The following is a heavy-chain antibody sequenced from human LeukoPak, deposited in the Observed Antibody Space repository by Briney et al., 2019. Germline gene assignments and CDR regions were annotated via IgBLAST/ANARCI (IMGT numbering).Heavy chain of an antibody. Sequence: PGGSLRLSCAASGFNFSSEAMSWIRKIPGKGLDWVSGISRGGGTIYYAGSVMGRFTISRDSSKNMLYLQMNSLRAEDTAVYYCVKSGCSSTACYAFDIWGQGTTVTVSS. D-gene: IGHD2-2*01. V-gene: IGHV3-23*01. J-gene: IGHJ3*02. CDR1: GFNFSSEA. CDR3: VKSGCSSTACYAFDI. CDR2: ISRGGGTI.